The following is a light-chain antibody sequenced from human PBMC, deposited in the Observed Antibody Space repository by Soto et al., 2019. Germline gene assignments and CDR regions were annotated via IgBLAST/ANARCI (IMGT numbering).Light chain of an antibody. Sequence: DIRMTQSPSSLSASVGDRVTISCRASQSIRSSLHWYQQRPGTPPNLLIYGTSSLQSGVPSRFSGSGSGTEFTLTISSLQPDDFATYYCQQYNSYLWTFGQGTKVDIK. CDR1: QSIRSS. J-gene: IGKJ1*01. V-gene: IGKV1-5*01. CDR3: QQYNSYLWT. CDR2: GTS.